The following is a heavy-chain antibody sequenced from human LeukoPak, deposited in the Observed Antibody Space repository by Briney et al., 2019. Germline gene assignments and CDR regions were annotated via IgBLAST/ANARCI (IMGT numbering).Heavy chain of an antibody. Sequence: PGRSLRLSCAASGFTFSNYGIHWVRQAPGKGLEGVAVISSDGSNRYYADSVKGRFTISRDNSENTLYLQMNSLRAEDTAVYYCAKETGRWELEWGQGTLVTVSS. J-gene: IGHJ4*02. D-gene: IGHD1-26*01. CDR2: ISSDGSNR. V-gene: IGHV3-30*18. CDR3: AKETGRWELE. CDR1: GFTFSNYG.